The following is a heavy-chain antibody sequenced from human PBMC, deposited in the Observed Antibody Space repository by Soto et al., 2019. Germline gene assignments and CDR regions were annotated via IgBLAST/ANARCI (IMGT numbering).Heavy chain of an antibody. D-gene: IGHD3-10*01. V-gene: IGHV5-51*01. J-gene: IGHJ3*01. CDR3: ARSMVRGGSGAFDV. CDR2: IYPADSDT. CDR1: GYSFTSYW. Sequence: PGASLKISCQGSGYSFTSYWIGWVRQMPGKGLEWMGIIYPADSDTRYSPSSQGQVTISADKSISTAYLQWSSLKASDTAMYYCARSMVRGGSGAFDVWGQGTMVTVSS.